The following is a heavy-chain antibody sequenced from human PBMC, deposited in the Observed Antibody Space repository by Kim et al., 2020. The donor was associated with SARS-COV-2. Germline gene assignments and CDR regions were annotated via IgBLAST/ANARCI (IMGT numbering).Heavy chain of an antibody. Sequence: GGSLRLSCAASGFTFSSYAMSWVRQAPGKGLEWVSAISGSGGTTYYADSVKGRFTISRDNSKNTLYLQMNSLRAEDTAGYYCAKGLLVIATIEPNQWGQGTLVTVSS. J-gene: IGHJ4*02. CDR2: ISGSGGTT. CDR3: AKGLLVIATIEPNQ. CDR1: GFTFSSYA. D-gene: IGHD2-21*01. V-gene: IGHV3-23*01.